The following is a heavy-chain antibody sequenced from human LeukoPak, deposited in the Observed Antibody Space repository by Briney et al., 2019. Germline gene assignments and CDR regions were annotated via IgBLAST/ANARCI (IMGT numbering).Heavy chain of an antibody. D-gene: IGHD6-13*01. CDR3: ARRCSSSDS. Sequence: ASVKVSCKASGYTFTGYYMHWVRQASGQGLEWMGWINPNSGGTNYAQKFQGRVTMTRDTSISTAYMELSRLRSDDTAGYYCARRCSSSDSWGQETLVTVSS. CDR1: GYTFTGYY. J-gene: IGHJ4*02. CDR2: INPNSGGT. V-gene: IGHV1-2*02.